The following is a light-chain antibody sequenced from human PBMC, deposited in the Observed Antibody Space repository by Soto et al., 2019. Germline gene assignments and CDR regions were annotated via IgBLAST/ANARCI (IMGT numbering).Light chain of an antibody. CDR3: QQYNSFPLT. Sequence: DIQMTQSPSTLSASIGDTVTISCRASQSIYKWLAWYQQKPQKAPKVLIFEAAGLESGVSSRFRGSGSGTEFTLTISGLHPDDRATYYCQQYNSFPLTFGGGTTVEL. J-gene: IGKJ4*01. CDR2: EAA. V-gene: IGKV1-5*01. CDR1: QSIYKW.